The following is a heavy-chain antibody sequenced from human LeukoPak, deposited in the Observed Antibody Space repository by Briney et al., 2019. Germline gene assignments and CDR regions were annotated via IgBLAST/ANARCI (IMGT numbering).Heavy chain of an antibody. J-gene: IGHJ5*02. Sequence: SVKVSCKASGGTFSNYTITWVRQASGQGLEWMGGIIPIFGTADYAQKFQGRVMITADESTSTAYMELSSLRSEDTAVYYCARDRDVKGYYDSSGYWRFDPWGQGTLVTVSS. V-gene: IGHV1-69*13. CDR2: IIPIFGTA. CDR1: GGTFSNYT. CDR3: ARDRDVKGYYDSSGYWRFDP. D-gene: IGHD3-22*01.